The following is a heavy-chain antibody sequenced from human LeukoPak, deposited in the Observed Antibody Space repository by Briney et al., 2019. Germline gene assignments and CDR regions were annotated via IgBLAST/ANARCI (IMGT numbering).Heavy chain of an antibody. Sequence: HPGGSLRLSCSASGFTFSSFAMHWVRQAPGKGLEYVAAISRNGGSTYYADSVKGRFTISRDNSKNTLYLQMSSLRAEDTAVYLCVKDLRSDVMGVLSRYLSYWGQGTLVTVSS. D-gene: IGHD3-10*02. V-gene: IGHV3-64D*09. CDR1: GFTFSSFA. CDR2: ISRNGGST. CDR3: VKDLRSDVMGVLSRYLSY. J-gene: IGHJ4*02.